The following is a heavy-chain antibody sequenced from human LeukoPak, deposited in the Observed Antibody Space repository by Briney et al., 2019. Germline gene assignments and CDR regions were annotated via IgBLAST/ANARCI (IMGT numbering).Heavy chain of an antibody. CDR1: GGPFSGYY. CDR3: ARSLDYYYYGMDV. D-gene: IGHD1-1*01. CDR2: INHSGST. J-gene: IGHJ6*02. Sequence: SETLSLTCAVYGGPFSGYYWSWIRQPPGKGLEWIGEINHSGSTNYNPSLKSRVTISVDTSKNQFSLKLSSVTAADTAVYYCARSLDYYYYGMDVWGQGTLVTVSS. V-gene: IGHV4-34*01.